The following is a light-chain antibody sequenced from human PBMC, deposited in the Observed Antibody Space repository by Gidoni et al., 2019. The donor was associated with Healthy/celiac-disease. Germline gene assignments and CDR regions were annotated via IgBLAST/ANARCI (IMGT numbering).Light chain of an antibody. CDR2: GAS. CDR3: QQYGSSPGLT. J-gene: IGKJ4*01. V-gene: IGKV3-20*01. Sequence: EIVLKQSPGTLSLSPGERATPSCRASQSVSSSYLAWYQQNPGRAPRLLIYGASSRTTGIPDRFSGSGSGTDFTLTISRLEPEDFAVYYCQQYGSSPGLTFGGGTKVEIK. CDR1: QSVSSSY.